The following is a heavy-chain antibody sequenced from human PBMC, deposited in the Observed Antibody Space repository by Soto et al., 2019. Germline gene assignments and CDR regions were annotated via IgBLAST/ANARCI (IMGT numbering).Heavy chain of an antibody. CDR1: GGSVSSGSYY. CDR3: ARGWPIVVVPAAVDYYYYGMDV. Sequence: PSETLSLTCTVSGGSVSSGSYYWSWIRQPPGKGLEWIGYIYYSGSTNYNPSLKSRVTISVDTSKNQFSLKLSSVTAADTAVYYCARGWPIVVVPAAVDYYYYGMDVWGQGTTVTVSS. V-gene: IGHV4-61*01. J-gene: IGHJ6*02. D-gene: IGHD2-2*01. CDR2: IYYSGST.